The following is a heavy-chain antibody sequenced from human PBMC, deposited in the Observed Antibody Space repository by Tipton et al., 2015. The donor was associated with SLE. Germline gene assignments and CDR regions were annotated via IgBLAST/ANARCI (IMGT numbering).Heavy chain of an antibody. CDR3: AKEVLDSSSWKVYYYYGMDV. Sequence: TLSLTCTVSGGSISSSSYYWGWIRQPPGKGLEWIGSIYYSGSTCYNPSLKSRVTISVDTSKNQFSLKLSSVTAADTAVYYCAKEVLDSSSWKVYYYYGMDVWGQGTTVTVSS. CDR2: IYYSGST. J-gene: IGHJ6*02. D-gene: IGHD6-13*01. CDR1: GGSISSSSYY. V-gene: IGHV4-39*07.